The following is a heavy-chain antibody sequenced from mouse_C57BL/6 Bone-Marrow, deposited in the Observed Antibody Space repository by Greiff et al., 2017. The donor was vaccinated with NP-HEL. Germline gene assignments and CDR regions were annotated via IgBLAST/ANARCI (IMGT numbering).Heavy chain of an antibody. J-gene: IGHJ2*01. CDR2: ISSGGSYT. CDR3: ARQEYYYGSYYFDY. CDR1: GFTFSSYG. D-gene: IGHD1-1*01. Sequence: EVKLQESGGDLVKPGGSLKLSCAASGFTFSSYGMSWVRQTPDKRLEWVATISSGGSYTYYPDSVKGRFTISRDNAKNTLYLQMSSLKSEDTAMYYCARQEYYYGSYYFDYWGQGTTLTVSS. V-gene: IGHV5-6*01.